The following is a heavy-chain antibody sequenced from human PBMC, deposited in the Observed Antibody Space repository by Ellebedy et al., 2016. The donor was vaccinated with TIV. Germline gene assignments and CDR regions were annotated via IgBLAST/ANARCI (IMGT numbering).Heavy chain of an antibody. J-gene: IGHJ4*02. CDR1: GFTFSIHG. D-gene: IGHD4-23*01. V-gene: IGHV3-48*02. CDR2: ISSSSSTI. Sequence: GESLKISXVASGFTFSIHGIHWVRQAPGKGLEWVSYISSSSSTIYYADSVKGRFTISRDNAKNSLYLQMNSLRDEDTAVYYCARGRATVVTDFDYWGQGTLVTVSS. CDR3: ARGRATVVTDFDY.